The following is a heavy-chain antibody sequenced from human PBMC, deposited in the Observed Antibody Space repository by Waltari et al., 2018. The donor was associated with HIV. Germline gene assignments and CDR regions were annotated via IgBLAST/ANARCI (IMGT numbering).Heavy chain of an antibody. CDR2: MKEDGSEK. J-gene: IGHJ4*02. Sequence: EVQLVESGGGLVQPGESLRLSCTASGVSFSTSWMSWVRQSPGKGLEWVANMKEDGSEKHYADSVKGRFIISRDNAMNSLYLQMNNLRAEDTAVYYCATGFVPGYWGQGTLVTVSS. V-gene: IGHV3-7*01. D-gene: IGHD3-10*01. CDR3: ATGFVPGY. CDR1: GVSFSTSW.